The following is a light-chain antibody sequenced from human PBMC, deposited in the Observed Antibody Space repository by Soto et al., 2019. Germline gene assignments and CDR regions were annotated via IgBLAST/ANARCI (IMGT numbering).Light chain of an antibody. J-gene: IGKJ5*01. CDR1: QSLLASNGYDS. V-gene: IGKV2-28*01. Sequence: DIVMTQSPLSLPVTPGKPASISCRSSQSLLASNGYDSLHWYVQKAGQSPQLLVYLGSIRASGVPDRFSVSGSGTDFTLQISRLEPADVGVYYCMQALQIPITFGQGTRLE. CDR2: LGS. CDR3: MQALQIPIT.